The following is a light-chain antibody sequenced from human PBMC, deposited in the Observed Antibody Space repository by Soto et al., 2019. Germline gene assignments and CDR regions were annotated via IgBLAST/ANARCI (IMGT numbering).Light chain of an antibody. J-gene: IGKJ2*01. Sequence: EMVMTQSPATLSVSPGERATLSCRASQNLSRNLAWYQQQPGQAPRLLIFYASTRATGIPARFSGSGSGTDVTLTVSSLQSEDFAVYYCQQYDKWPHTFRQGTKLEIK. CDR2: YAS. V-gene: IGKV3-15*01. CDR3: QQYDKWPHT. CDR1: QNLSRN.